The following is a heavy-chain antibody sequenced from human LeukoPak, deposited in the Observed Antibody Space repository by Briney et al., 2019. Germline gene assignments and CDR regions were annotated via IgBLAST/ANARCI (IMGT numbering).Heavy chain of an antibody. J-gene: IGHJ4*02. D-gene: IGHD6-19*01. V-gene: IGHV6-1*01. Sequence: SQTLSLTCAISGDSVSINSAAWHWIRQSPSRGLEWLGRTYQRSKWYNDYAVSVKSRITINPDISKNQFSLQLNSVTPEDTAVYYCARSPSPYSSGWYFDYWGQGTPVTVSS. CDR1: GDSVSINSAA. CDR2: TYQRSKWYN. CDR3: ARSPSPYSSGWYFDY.